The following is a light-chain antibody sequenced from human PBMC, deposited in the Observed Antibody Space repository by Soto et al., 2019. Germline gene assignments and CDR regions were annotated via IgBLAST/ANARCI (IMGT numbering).Light chain of an antibody. CDR3: QQCHNWPPYT. V-gene: IGKV3-15*01. CDR2: GAS. J-gene: IGKJ2*01. CDR1: QSVSRN. Sequence: EIVMTQSPATLSVSLGETATLSCRASQSVSRNLAWYQQKPGQAPRLLIYGASTRATGIPARFSGSGSGTEFTLTISGLQSEDSAVYYCQQCHNWPPYTFGQGTKLEIK.